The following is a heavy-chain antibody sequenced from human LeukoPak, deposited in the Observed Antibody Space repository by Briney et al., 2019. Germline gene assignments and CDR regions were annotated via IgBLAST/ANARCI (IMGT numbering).Heavy chain of an antibody. Sequence: GASVTVSCKASGGTFSSYAISWVRQAPGQGLEWMGRIIPILGIANYAQKFQGRVTITADKSTSTAYMELSSLRSEDTAVYYCARAPPRGQYQLLLDYWGQGTLVTVSS. J-gene: IGHJ4*02. CDR1: GGTFSSYA. CDR2: IIPILGIA. D-gene: IGHD2-2*01. CDR3: ARAPPRGQYQLLLDY. V-gene: IGHV1-69*04.